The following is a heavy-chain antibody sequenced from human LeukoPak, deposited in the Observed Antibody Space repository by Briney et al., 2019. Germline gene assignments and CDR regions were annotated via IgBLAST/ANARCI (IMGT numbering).Heavy chain of an antibody. CDR2: ISYSGST. D-gene: IGHD3-9*01. CDR1: GGSITSYH. V-gene: IGHV4-59*01. Sequence: SETLSLTCTVSGGSITSYHWSWIRQPAGKGLEWVGYISYSGSTHYNPSLKSRVTISVDTSKNQFSLKLTSVTAADTAVYYCARTYYDILTGFLSGDYLSGGYFNYWGQGTLVTVSS. CDR3: ARTYYDILTGFLSGDYLSGGYFNY. J-gene: IGHJ4*02.